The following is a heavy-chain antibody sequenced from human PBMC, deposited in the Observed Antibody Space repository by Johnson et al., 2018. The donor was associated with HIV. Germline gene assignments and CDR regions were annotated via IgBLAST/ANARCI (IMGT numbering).Heavy chain of an antibody. CDR2: IKSKTDGGTT. CDR3: ARACRDGYTCDAFDI. J-gene: IGHJ3*02. Sequence: VRLVESGGGVVQPGRSLRLSCAASGFTFSSFAMHWVRQAPGKGLEWVGRIKSKTDGGTTDYAAPVKGRFTISRDNSKNTLYLQMNSLRAEDTAVYYCARACRDGYTCDAFDIWGQGTKVTVSS. V-gene: IGHV3-15*01. CDR1: GFTFSSFA. D-gene: IGHD5-24*01.